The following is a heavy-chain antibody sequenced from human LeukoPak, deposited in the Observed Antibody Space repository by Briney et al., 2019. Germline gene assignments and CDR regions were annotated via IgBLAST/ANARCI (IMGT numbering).Heavy chain of an antibody. J-gene: IGHJ3*02. CDR2: INHSGST. Sequence: SETLSLTCAVYGGSFSGYYWSWIRQPPGKGLEWIGEINHSGSTNYNPSLKSRVTISVDTSKNQFSLKLSSVTAADTAVYYCARGYQQQLYSPHAFDIWGQGTMVTVSS. CDR3: ARGYQQQLYSPHAFDI. CDR1: GGSFSGYY. D-gene: IGHD6-13*01. V-gene: IGHV4-34*01.